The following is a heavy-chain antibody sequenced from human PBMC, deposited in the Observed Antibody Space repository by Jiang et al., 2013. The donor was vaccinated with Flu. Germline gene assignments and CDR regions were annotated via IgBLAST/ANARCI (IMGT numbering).Heavy chain of an antibody. D-gene: IGHD2-8*01. V-gene: IGHV4-30-2*01. J-gene: IGHJ6*03. CDR2: IYHSGST. CDR3: ARSPVYIMGYYYYYMDV. Sequence: KGLEWIGYIYHSGSTYYNPSLKSRVTISVDRSKNQFSLKLSSVTAADTAVYYCARSPVYIMGYYYYYMDVWGKGTTVTVSS.